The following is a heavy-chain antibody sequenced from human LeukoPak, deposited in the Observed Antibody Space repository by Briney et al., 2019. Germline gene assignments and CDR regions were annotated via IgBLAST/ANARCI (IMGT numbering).Heavy chain of an antibody. CDR2: ISWNSDRI. V-gene: IGHV3-9*01. Sequence: QSGGSLRLSCAASGFTFEDYAMHWVRQGPGKGLEWVSGISWNSDRIGYADSVKGRFTISRDNAKNSLYLQMNSLRVEDTALYYCATTYPSPGIYYYGMDVWGQGTTVTVSS. CDR3: ATTYPSPGIYYYGMDV. CDR1: GFTFEDYA. D-gene: IGHD2/OR15-2a*01. J-gene: IGHJ6*02.